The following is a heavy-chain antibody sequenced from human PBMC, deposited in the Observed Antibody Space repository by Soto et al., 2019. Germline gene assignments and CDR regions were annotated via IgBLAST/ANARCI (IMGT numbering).Heavy chain of an antibody. D-gene: IGHD3-22*01. CDR1: GGSISSYY. V-gene: IGHV4-59*01. Sequence: SETLSLTCTVSGGSISSYYWSWIRQPPGKGLEWIGYIYYSGSTNYNPSLKSRVTILVDTSKNQFSLKLSSVTAADTAVYYCAREIGYYDSSGYLRYFDEWGQGTLVTVSS. J-gene: IGHJ4*02. CDR2: IYYSGST. CDR3: AREIGYYDSSGYLRYFDE.